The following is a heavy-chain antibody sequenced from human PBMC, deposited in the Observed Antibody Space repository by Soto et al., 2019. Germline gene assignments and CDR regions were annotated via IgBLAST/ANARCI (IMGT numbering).Heavy chain of an antibody. J-gene: IGHJ4*02. V-gene: IGHV3-30-3*01. CDR3: ARGRLYGELGFDY. CDR2: ISYDGSNK. D-gene: IGHD4-17*01. Sequence: QVQLVESGGGVVQPGRSLRLSCAASGFTFSSYAMHRVRQAPGKGLEWVAVISYDGSNKYYADSVKGRFTISRDNSKNTLYLQMNSLRAEDTAVYYCARGRLYGELGFDYWGQGTLVTVSS. CDR1: GFTFSSYA.